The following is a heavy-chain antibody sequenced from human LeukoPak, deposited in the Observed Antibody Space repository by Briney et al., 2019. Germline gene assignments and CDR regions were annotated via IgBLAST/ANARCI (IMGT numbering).Heavy chain of an antibody. V-gene: IGHV3-21*01. D-gene: IGHD1-20*01. CDR3: ARDKEVTGTTRGIFDI. CDR2: ISTTSSYI. J-gene: IGHJ3*02. Sequence: PGGSLRLSCAASGFTFSNAWMSWVRQAPGKGLEWVSSISTTSSYIYYADSVKGRFTISRDNAKNSLYLQMNSLRAEDTAVYYCARDKEVTGTTRGIFDIWGQGTMVTVSS. CDR1: GFTFSNAW.